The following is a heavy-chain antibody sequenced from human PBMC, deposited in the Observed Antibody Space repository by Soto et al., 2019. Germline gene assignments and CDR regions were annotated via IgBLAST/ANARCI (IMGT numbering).Heavy chain of an antibody. V-gene: IGHV3-23*01. J-gene: IGHJ4*02. Sequence: EVQLLESGGGLVQPGRSLRLSCAASGFTFSTYAMTWVRQAPGKGLEWVSSISGSGGITYYPDSVKGRFTISRDNSKNTLYLQMNSLRAEDTAVYHCAKVSGNFDFGDFDYWGQGTLVTVSS. CDR1: GFTFSTYA. CDR2: ISGSGGIT. CDR3: AKVSGNFDFGDFDY. D-gene: IGHD3-3*01.